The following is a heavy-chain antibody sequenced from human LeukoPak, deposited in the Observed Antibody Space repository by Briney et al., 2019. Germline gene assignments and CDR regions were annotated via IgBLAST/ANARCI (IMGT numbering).Heavy chain of an antibody. CDR2: IIPIFGIA. CDR1: GGTFSNYA. D-gene: IGHD2-2*01. CDR3: AAGVDVLVPDGGWIDP. J-gene: IGHJ5*02. V-gene: IGHV1-69*04. Sequence: ASVKVSCKASGGTFSNYAISWVRQAPGQGLEWMGRIIPIFGIANYAQKFQGRVTITADKSTSTADMELSSLRSEDTAVYYCAAGVDVLVPDGGWIDPWGQGTLVTVSS.